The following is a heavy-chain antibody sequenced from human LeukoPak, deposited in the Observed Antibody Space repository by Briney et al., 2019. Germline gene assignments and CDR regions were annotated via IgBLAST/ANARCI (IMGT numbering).Heavy chain of an antibody. J-gene: IGHJ4*02. CDR3: ARQTGYSGYDRWGY. CDR2: MNPNSGNT. D-gene: IGHD5-12*01. V-gene: IGHV1-8*01. CDR1: GYTFTSYD. Sequence: ASVKVSCKASGYTFTSYDINWVRQATGQGLEWMGWMNPNSGNTGYAQKFQGRVTMTRNTSISTAYMELSSLRSEDTAVYYCARQTGYSGYDRWGYWGQGTLVTVSS.